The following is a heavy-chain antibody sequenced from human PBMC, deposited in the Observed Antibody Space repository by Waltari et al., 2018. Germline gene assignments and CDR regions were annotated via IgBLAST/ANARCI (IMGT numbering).Heavy chain of an antibody. CDR2: IYTSGST. CDR1: GGSISSYY. CDR3: ARGGYYDILTGYYYWYFDL. V-gene: IGHV4-4*07. J-gene: IGHJ2*01. Sequence: QVQLQESGPGLVKPSETLSLSCTVSGGSISSYYWSWIRQPAGKGLEWIGRIYTSGSTNYTTSLQSRVTMSVDTSKNQFSRRLSSVTAADTAVYYCARGGYYDILTGYYYWYFDLWGRGTLVTVSS. D-gene: IGHD3-9*01.